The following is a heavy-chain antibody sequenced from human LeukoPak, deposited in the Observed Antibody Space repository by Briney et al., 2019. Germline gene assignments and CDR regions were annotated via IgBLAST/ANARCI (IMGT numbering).Heavy chain of an antibody. J-gene: IGHJ4*02. CDR2: LNWNGDNT. V-gene: IGHV3-20*04. Sequence: GGSLRLSCAGSGFTFHDHGMSWVRQVPGKGLEWVSALNWNGDNTGYADSVKGRFTISRDNAKKSLYLQMNSLTAEDTAYYYCAREEGPYFDCWGQGTLVTVSS. CDR3: AREEGPYFDC. CDR1: GFTFHDHG.